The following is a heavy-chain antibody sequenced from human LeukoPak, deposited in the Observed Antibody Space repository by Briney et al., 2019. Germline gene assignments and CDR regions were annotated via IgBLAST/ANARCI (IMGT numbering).Heavy chain of an antibody. CDR3: ARVYYDSSDYPIFDY. CDR2: INPNSGGT. CDR1: GYTFTGYY. Sequence: ASVKVSCKASGYTFTGYYMHWVRQAPGQGLEWMGWINPNSGGTNYAQKFQGRVTMTRDTSISTAYMELSRLRSDDTAVYYCARVYYDSSDYPIFDYWGQGTLVTVSS. J-gene: IGHJ4*02. D-gene: IGHD3-22*01. V-gene: IGHV1-2*02.